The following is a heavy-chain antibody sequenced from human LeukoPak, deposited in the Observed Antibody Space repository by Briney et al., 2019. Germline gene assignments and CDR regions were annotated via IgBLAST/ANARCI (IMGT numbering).Heavy chain of an antibody. V-gene: IGHV4-59*08. CDR3: ARHYYSSGYYHPFEY. J-gene: IGHJ4*02. D-gene: IGHD3-22*01. CDR1: GGSISSYY. Sequence: MPSETLSLTCTVSGGSISSYYWSWIRQPPGKGLEWIGYIYYSGSTNYNPSLKSRVTISVDTSKNQFSLKLSSVTAADTAVYYCARHYYSSGYYHPFEYWGQGTLVTVSS. CDR2: IYYSGST.